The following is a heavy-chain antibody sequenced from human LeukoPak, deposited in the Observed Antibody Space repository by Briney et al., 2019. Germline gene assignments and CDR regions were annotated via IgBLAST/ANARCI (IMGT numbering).Heavy chain of an antibody. V-gene: IGHV3-23*01. CDR2: ISGTGGST. J-gene: IGHJ5*02. CDR3: AKDYEPLVGVHRWGDWFDP. CDR1: GGSFSNYY. Sequence: ETLSLTCGVYGGSFSNYYWTWIRQPPGEGLEWVSLISGTGGSTYYADSVKGRFTISRDNSKNTLYLQMNSLRAEDTAVYYCAKDYEPLVGVHRWGDWFDPWGQGTLVTVSS. D-gene: IGHD1-26*01.